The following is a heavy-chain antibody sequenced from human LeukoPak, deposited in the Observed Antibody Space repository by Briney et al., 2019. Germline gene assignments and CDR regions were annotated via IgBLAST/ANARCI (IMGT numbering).Heavy chain of an antibody. J-gene: IGHJ4*02. CDR1: GFTFSNYG. V-gene: IGHV3-21*01. D-gene: IGHD6-6*01. CDR3: GKVLEQLVPDY. Sequence: GGSLRLSCAASGFTFSNYGMNWVRQAPGKGLEWVSYISSSRSYIYYADSVKGRFTISRDNAKNSLYLQMNSLRAEDTAVYYCGKVLEQLVPDYWGQGTLVSVSS. CDR2: ISSSRSYI.